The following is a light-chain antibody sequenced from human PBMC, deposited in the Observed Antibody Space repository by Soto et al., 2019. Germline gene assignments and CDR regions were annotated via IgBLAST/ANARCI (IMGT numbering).Light chain of an antibody. J-gene: IGLJ3*02. CDR2: RNN. CDR1: SSNIGSNY. CDR3: AVWDDSLSGRV. Sequence: QTVLTQPPSASGTPGQRVTISCSGGSSNIGSNYVFWYQHLPGTAPKLLVYRNNHRPSGVPDRFSGSKSGTSASLAISGLRSEDEADYYCAVWDDSLSGRVFGGGTKLTVL. V-gene: IGLV1-47*01.